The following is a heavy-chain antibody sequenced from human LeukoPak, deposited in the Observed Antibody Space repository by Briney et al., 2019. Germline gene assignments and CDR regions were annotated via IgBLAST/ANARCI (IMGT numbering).Heavy chain of an antibody. J-gene: IGHJ4*02. CDR3: ARELSLEVTAPGDYFDY. CDR2: IIPILGIA. V-gene: IGHV1-69*04. CDR1: GGTFSSYT. D-gene: IGHD2-21*02. Sequence: SVKVSCKASGGTFSSYTISWVRQAPGQGLEWMGRIIPILGIANYAQKFQGRVTITADKSTSTAYMELSSLRSEDTAVYYCARELSLEVTAPGDYFDYWGQGTLVTVSS.